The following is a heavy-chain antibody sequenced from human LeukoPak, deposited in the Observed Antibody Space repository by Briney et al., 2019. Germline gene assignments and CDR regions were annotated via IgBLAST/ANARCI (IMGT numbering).Heavy chain of an antibody. V-gene: IGHV1-69*13. D-gene: IGHD2-2*01. CDR1: GGTFSSYA. Sequence: SVKVSCKASGGTFSSYAISWVRQAPGQGLEWMGGIIPIFGTANYAQKFQGRVTITADESTSTAYMELSSLRSENTAVYYCARAPAWGYCSSTSCYGWFDPWGQGTLVTVSS. CDR2: IIPIFGTA. J-gene: IGHJ5*02. CDR3: ARAPAWGYCSSTSCYGWFDP.